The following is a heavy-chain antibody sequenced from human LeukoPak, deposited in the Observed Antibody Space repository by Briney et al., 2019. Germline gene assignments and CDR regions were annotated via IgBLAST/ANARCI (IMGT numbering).Heavy chain of an antibody. CDR2: INLFNGNT. J-gene: IGHJ6*03. V-gene: IGHV1-3*03. CDR1: GYTFTNYA. CDR3: ARGRGTIGSNRDFYFYYYMDI. D-gene: IGHD2-21*01. Sequence: ASVKVSCKASGYTFTNYAMHWVRLAPGQRLQWMGWINLFNGNTKYSQYFEGRVTITSDTSASTVYMELSSLRPDDMAVYYCARGRGTIGSNRDFYFYYYMDIWGNGTTVTVSS.